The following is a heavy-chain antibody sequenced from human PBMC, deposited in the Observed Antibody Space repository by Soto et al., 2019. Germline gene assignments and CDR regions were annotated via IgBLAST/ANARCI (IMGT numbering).Heavy chain of an antibody. D-gene: IGHD3-10*01. CDR1: GFTFSSYA. J-gene: IGHJ4*02. CDR2: ISYDGSNK. Sequence: GGSLRLSCSASGFTFSSYAMHCVRQAPGKGLEWVAVISYDGSNKYYADSVKGRFTISRDNSKNTLYLQMNSLRAEDTAVYYCASLIITMVRGISGDYWGQGTLVTVSS. CDR3: ASLIITMVRGISGDY. V-gene: IGHV3-30-3*01.